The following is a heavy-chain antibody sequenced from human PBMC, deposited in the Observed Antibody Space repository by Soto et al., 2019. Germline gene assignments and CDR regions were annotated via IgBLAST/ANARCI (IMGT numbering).Heavy chain of an antibody. Sequence: GGSLRLSCAASGFTFSSYGMHWVRQAPGKGLEWVALIAYDGSQKYYADSVKGRFTISRDNSKNTLYLQMNSRRAEDTAVYYCAKDLVGGVRYYYGMDVWGQGTTVTVSS. D-gene: IGHD1-26*01. CDR3: AKDLVGGVRYYYGMDV. CDR2: IAYDGSQK. CDR1: GFTFSSYG. J-gene: IGHJ6*02. V-gene: IGHV3-30*18.